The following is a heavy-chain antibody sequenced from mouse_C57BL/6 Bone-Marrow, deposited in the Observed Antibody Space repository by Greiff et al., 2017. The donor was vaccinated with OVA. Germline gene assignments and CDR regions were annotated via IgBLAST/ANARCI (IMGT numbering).Heavy chain of an antibody. D-gene: IGHD2-5*01. V-gene: IGHV1-81*01. CDR2: IYPRSGNT. Sequence: QVHVKQSGAELARPGASVKLSCKASGYTFTSYGISWVKQRTGQGLEWIGEIYPRSGNTYYNEKFKGKATLTADKSSSTAYMELRSLTSEDSAVYFCARESNQYYFDYWGQGTTLTVSS. J-gene: IGHJ2*01. CDR3: ARESNQYYFDY. CDR1: GYTFTSYG.